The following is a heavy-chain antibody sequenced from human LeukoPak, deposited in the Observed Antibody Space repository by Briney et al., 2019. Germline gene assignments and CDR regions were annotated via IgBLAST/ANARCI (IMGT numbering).Heavy chain of an antibody. D-gene: IGHD3-9*01. Sequence: KASETLSLTCTVSGVSITLCYWTWVRQSPKKGLEWVCDISNSGSNYNPSLSSRLTISTDTSKNHFSLRLTSVSVVDTAVYYCARGNYDILSDYSLYTQRGGFDHWGQGILVTVPS. V-gene: IGHV4-59*01. CDR3: ARGNYDILSDYSLYTQRGGFDH. CDR2: ISNSGS. J-gene: IGHJ4*02. CDR1: GVSITLCY.